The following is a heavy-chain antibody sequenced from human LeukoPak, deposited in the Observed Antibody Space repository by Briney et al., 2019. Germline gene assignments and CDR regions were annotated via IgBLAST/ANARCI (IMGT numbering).Heavy chain of an antibody. Sequence: DSVKGRFTISRDNAENPLYLQMNSLRDEDTAVYYCARAMRSDYDYWGQGTLVTVSS. J-gene: IGHJ4*02. V-gene: IGHV3-48*02. D-gene: IGHD3-22*01. CDR3: ARAMRSDYDY.